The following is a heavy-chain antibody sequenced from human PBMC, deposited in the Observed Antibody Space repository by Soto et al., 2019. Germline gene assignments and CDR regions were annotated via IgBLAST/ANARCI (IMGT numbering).Heavy chain of an antibody. J-gene: IGHJ5*02. V-gene: IGHV4-31*03. CDR3: AISSGYADWFDP. Sequence: QVQLQESGPGLVKPAQTLSLTCTVSGGSIRSGGYYWSWIRQQPGKGLEWIGSIYYSGSTYYNPSVQRRVTNSVDTSKNPFCLKLRSVTAADRAEYYCAISSGYADWFDPWGQGTLVTVSS. D-gene: IGHD3-22*01. CDR1: GGSIRSGGYY. CDR2: IYYSGST.